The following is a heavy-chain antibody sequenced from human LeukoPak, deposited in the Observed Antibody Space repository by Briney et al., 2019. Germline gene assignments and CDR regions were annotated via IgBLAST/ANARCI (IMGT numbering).Heavy chain of an antibody. J-gene: IGHJ4*02. V-gene: IGHV3-7*01. D-gene: IGHD6-6*01. CDR2: IKQDGSEK. CDR1: GFTFSSYW. CDR3: QSSSDPFDY. Sequence: PGGSLRLSCAASGFTFSSYWMSWVRQAPGKGLEWVANIKQDGSEKYYVDSVKGRFTISRDNAKNSLYLQMNSLRAEDTAAYYCQSSSDPFDYWGQGTLVTVSS.